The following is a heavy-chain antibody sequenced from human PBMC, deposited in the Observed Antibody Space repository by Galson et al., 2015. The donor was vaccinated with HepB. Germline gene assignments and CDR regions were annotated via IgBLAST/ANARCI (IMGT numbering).Heavy chain of an antibody. D-gene: IGHD5-24*01. CDR3: ARGGFATIGGPTFDY. CDR1: GYTFTRYG. V-gene: IGHV1-18*01. J-gene: IGHJ4*02. Sequence: SVKVSCKASGYTFTRYGLNWVRQAPGQGLEWMGWISAYNSNANYAKKLQGRVTMTTDTSTSTAYMEVRSLRSDDTAMYYCARGGFATIGGPTFDYLCQGTLVTVSS. CDR2: ISAYNSNA.